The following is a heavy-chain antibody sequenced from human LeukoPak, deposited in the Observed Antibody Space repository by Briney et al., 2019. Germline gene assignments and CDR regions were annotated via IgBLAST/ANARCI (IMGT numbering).Heavy chain of an antibody. CDR3: AYKRLGGDAFDI. Sequence: GASVKVSCKASGYTFKNYGISWVRQAPGQGLEWMGWISPYSGNSNYAQKLQGRVTMTTDTSTSTAYMELRSLRSDDTAVYYCAYKRLGGDAFDIWGQGTMVTVSS. J-gene: IGHJ3*02. V-gene: IGHV1-18*01. D-gene: IGHD3-16*01. CDR2: ISPYSGNS. CDR1: GYTFKNYG.